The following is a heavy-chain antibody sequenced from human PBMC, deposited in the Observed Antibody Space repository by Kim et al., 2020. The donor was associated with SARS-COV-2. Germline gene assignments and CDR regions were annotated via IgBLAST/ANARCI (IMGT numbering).Heavy chain of an antibody. CDR3: ARHLYVWGSYRPYYFDY. CDR2: IYPGDSDT. D-gene: IGHD3-16*02. V-gene: IGHV5-51*01. J-gene: IGHJ4*02. CDR1: GYSFTSYW. Sequence: GESLKISCKGSGYSFTSYWIGWVRQMPGKGLELMGIIYPGDSDTRYSPSFQGQVTISSDKSISTAYLQWSSLKASDTAMYYCARHLYVWGSYRPYYFDYWGQGTLVTVSA.